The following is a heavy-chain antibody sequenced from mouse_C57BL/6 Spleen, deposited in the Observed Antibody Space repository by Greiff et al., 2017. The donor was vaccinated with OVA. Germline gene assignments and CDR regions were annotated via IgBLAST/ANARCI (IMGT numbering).Heavy chain of an antibody. CDR2: ISYDGSN. D-gene: IGHD1-1*01. V-gene: IGHV3-6*01. J-gene: IGHJ4*01. CDR3: AREGDYYGSVYAMGY. Sequence: EVQLQESGPGLVKPSQSLSLTCSVTGYSITSGYYWNWIRQFPGNKLEWMGYISYDGSNNYNPSLKNRISITRDTSKNQFFLKLKYVTTEDTATYYCAREGDYYGSVYAMGYWGQGTSVTVSS. CDR1: GYSITSGYY.